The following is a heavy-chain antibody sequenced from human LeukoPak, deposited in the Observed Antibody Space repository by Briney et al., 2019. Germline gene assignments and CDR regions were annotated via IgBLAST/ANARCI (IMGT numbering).Heavy chain of an antibody. CDR1: GFTFSSYG. V-gene: IGHV3-33*06. D-gene: IGHD3-22*01. CDR2: IWYDGSNK. CDR3: AKVYESSGSIDY. J-gene: IGHJ4*02. Sequence: GGSLRLSCAASGFTFSSYGMHWVRQAPGKGLEWVAVIWYDGSNKYYADSVRGRFTISRDNSKNTLYLQMNSLRAEDMAVYYCAKVYESSGSIDYGGQGTLVTVSS.